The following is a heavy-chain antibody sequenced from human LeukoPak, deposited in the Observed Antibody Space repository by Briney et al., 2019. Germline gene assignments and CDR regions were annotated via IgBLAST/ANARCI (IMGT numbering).Heavy chain of an antibody. J-gene: IGHJ4*02. CDR1: GFTFSSYA. CDR3: AKVLTGSGWPFDY. D-gene: IGHD6-19*01. Sequence: GGSLRLSCAASGFTFSSYAMSWVRQAPGKGLEWVSAISGSGGSAYYADSVKGRFTISRDNSKNTLYLQMNSLRAEDTAVYYCAKVLTGSGWPFDYWGQGTLVTVSS. V-gene: IGHV3-23*01. CDR2: ISGSGGSA.